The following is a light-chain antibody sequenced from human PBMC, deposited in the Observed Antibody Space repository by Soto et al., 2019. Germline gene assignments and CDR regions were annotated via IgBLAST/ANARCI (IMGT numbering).Light chain of an antibody. V-gene: IGKV3-20*01. CDR3: QQYGSATGT. CDR1: QSVSSSY. Sequence: EIVLTQSPGTLSLSPGERATLSCRASQSVSSSYLAWYQQKPGQAPRLLIYGASSMATGIPDRFSGSGSGTDFTLTISSLEPEDIAMYYCQQYGSATGTFGQGTKVEIK. CDR2: GAS. J-gene: IGKJ1*01.